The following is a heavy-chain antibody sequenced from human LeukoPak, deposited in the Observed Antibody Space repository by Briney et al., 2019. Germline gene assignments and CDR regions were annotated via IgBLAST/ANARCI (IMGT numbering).Heavy chain of an antibody. CDR2: IYYSGST. CDR3: ARTKQAGTAAGTGNWFDP. J-gene: IGHJ5*02. V-gene: IGHV4-39*01. D-gene: IGHD6-13*01. Sequence: SETLSLTCTVSGVSISSSSYYWGWLRQPPGKGLEWIGSIYYSGSTYYNPSLKSRVTISVDTSKNQFSLKLSSVTAADTAVYYCARTKQAGTAAGTGNWFDPWGQGTLVAVSS. CDR1: GVSISSSSYY.